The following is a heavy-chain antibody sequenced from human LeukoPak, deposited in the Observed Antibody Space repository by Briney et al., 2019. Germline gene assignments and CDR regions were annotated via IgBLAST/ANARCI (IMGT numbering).Heavy chain of an antibody. D-gene: IGHD6-13*01. CDR1: GFTFSSYG. CDR3: AKWEEQQLVSDY. V-gene: IGHV3-30*02. CDR2: IRYDGSNK. Sequence: GGSLRLSCAASGFTFSSYGMHWVRQAPGKGLEWVAFIRYDGSNKYYADSVKGRFTISRDNSKNTLYLQMNSLRAEDTAVYYCAKWEEQQLVSDYWGQGTLVTVSS. J-gene: IGHJ4*02.